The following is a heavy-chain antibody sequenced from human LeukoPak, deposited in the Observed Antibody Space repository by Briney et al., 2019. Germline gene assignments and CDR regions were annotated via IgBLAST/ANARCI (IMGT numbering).Heavy chain of an antibody. J-gene: IGHJ4*02. Sequence: GRSLRLSCAASGFTFSSYGMHWVRQAPGKGLEWVAVIWYDGSNKYYADSVKGRFTISRDNSKNTLYLQMNSLRAEDTAVYYCAKDAHIGSRFGVASTKDYWGQGTLVTVSS. CDR2: IWYDGSNK. V-gene: IGHV3-33*06. CDR3: AKDAHIGSRFGVASTKDY. CDR1: GFTFSSYG. D-gene: IGHD3-3*01.